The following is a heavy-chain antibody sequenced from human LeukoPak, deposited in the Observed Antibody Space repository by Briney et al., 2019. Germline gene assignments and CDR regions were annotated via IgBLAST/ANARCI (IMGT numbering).Heavy chain of an antibody. Sequence: SVKVSCKASGGTFSSYAISWVRQAPGQGLEWMGRIIPIFGTANYAQEFQGRVTITTDESTSTAYMELSSLRSEDTAVYYCAREISADSSGYYYDYWYFDLWGRGTLVTVSS. CDR2: IIPIFGTA. CDR1: GGTFSSYA. CDR3: AREISADSSGYYYDYWYFDL. V-gene: IGHV1-69*05. D-gene: IGHD3-22*01. J-gene: IGHJ2*01.